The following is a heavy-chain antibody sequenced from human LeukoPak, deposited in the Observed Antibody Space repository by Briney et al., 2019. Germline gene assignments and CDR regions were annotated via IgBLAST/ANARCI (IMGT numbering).Heavy chain of an antibody. CDR1: GDSVSNTAAA. CDR2: TYYRSKWSN. CDR3: ARGGNYSFDP. J-gene: IGHJ5*02. Sequence: SQTLSLTCAISGDSVSNTAAAWHWIRQSPSRGLEWLGRTYYRSKWSNTFAVSVKGRITINPDTSKNQFSLQLNSVSPEDTAVYYCARGGNYSFDPWGQGTLVTVSS. V-gene: IGHV6-1*01. D-gene: IGHD1-1*01.